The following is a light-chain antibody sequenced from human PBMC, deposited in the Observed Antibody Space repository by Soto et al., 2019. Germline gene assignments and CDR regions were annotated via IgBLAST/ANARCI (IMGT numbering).Light chain of an antibody. CDR2: EKS. V-gene: IGKV1-9*01. CDR1: QDIAHT. J-gene: IGKJ4*01. Sequence: IQLTQSPSVLSASIGDRVSISCRASQDIAHTLNWYQQKPGRAPQLLIFEKSTLLFGVPARFSGSGSGTEFTLSIRSLQPEDFGSYYCQQASAHPLFFGGGTRVQIK. CDR3: QQASAHPLF.